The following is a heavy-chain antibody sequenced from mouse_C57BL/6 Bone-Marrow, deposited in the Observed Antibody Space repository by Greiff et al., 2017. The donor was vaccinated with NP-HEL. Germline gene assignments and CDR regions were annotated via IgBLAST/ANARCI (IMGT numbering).Heavy chain of an antibody. CDR2: IRNKANGYTT. V-gene: IGHV7-3*01. Sequence: EVQVVESGGGLVQPGGSLSLSCAASGFTFTDYYMSWVRQPPGKALEWLGFIRNKANGYTTEYSASVKGRFTISRDNSQSILYLQMNALRAEDSATYYCARHYYDGSSWYFDVWGTGTTVTVSS. CDR3: ARHYYDGSSWYFDV. D-gene: IGHD1-1*01. CDR1: GFTFTDYY. J-gene: IGHJ1*03.